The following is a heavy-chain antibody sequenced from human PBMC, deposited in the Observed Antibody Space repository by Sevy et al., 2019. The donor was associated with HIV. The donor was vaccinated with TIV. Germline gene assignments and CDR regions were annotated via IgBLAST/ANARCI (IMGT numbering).Heavy chain of an antibody. CDR3: ARLGGRASGY. CDR1: GGSISSSSYY. V-gene: IGHV4-39*01. J-gene: IGHJ4*01. D-gene: IGHD7-27*01. CDR2: IYYSGST. Sequence: SETLSLTCTVSGGSISSSSYYWGWIRQPPGKGLEWIGSIYYSGSTYYNPSLKSRVTISVDTSKNQFSLKLSSVTAADTAVYYCARLGGRASGYWGHGTLVTVSS.